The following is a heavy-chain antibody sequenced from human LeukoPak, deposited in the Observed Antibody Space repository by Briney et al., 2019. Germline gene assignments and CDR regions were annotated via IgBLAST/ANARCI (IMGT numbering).Heavy chain of an antibody. CDR2: ISAYNGNT. V-gene: IGHV1-18*01. J-gene: IGHJ4*02. D-gene: IGHD6-19*01. Sequence: ASVKVSCKTSGYTFTNYHITWVRQAPGQGLEWMGWISAYNGNTKYVQKLQGRVTMTTDTSTSTAYMELRSLRSDDTAVYYCARDGSDWVPGYFDYWGQGTLVSVSS. CDR1: GYTFTNYH. CDR3: ARDGSDWVPGYFDY.